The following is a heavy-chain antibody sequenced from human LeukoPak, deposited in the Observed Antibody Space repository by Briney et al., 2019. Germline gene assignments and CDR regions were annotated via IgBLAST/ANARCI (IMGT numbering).Heavy chain of an antibody. CDR3: ARGTLEYMTYYYYYMDV. CDR1: GGSISSYY. D-gene: IGHD1-1*01. J-gene: IGHJ6*03. Sequence: SETLSLTCTVSGGSISSYYWSWIRQPAGKGLEWIGRIYTSGSTNYNPSLKSRVTMSVDTSKNQFSLKLSSVTAADTAVYYCARGTLEYMTYYYYYMDVWGKGTTVTVSS. V-gene: IGHV4-4*07. CDR2: IYTSGST.